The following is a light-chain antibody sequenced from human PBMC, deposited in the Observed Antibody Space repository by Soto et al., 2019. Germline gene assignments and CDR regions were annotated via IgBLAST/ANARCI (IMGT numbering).Light chain of an antibody. Sequence: DIQMTQSPSTLSASVGDRVTITCRASQSISSWLAWYQQKPGKAPKLLIYKASSLESGVPSRFSGSGSWTEFPLTISSLQPDDFATYYCQQYNSYSPYTFGQGTKLEIK. V-gene: IGKV1-5*03. J-gene: IGKJ2*01. CDR1: QSISSW. CDR2: KAS. CDR3: QQYNSYSPYT.